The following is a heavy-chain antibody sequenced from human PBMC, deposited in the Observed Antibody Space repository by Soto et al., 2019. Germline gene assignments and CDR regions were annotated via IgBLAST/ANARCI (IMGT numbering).Heavy chain of an antibody. Sequence: EVQLVESGGVSVQPGGSLRLSCAASGFSLCNYWMHWVRQAPGKGLVWVSRINIDGSTTTYADSVKGRFTISRDNAKNTLYLQMNSLRDEDTAVYYCVRIRRGDGYTFGYWGQGTLVTVSS. CDR1: GFSLCNYW. V-gene: IGHV3-74*01. CDR3: VRIRRGDGYTFGY. CDR2: INIDGSTT. J-gene: IGHJ4*02. D-gene: IGHD5-12*01.